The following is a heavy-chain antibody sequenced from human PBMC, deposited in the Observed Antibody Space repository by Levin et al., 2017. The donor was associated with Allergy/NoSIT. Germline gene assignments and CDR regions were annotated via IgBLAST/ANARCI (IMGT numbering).Heavy chain of an antibody. Sequence: GESLKISCTASGFTFGDYAMSWFRQAPGKGLEWVGFIRSKAYGGTTEYAASVKGRFTISRDDSKSIAYLQMNSLKTEDTAVYYCTRDLGSYGYVFYYYYMDVWGKGTTVTVSS. CDR2: IRSKAYGGTT. J-gene: IGHJ6*03. CDR1: GFTFGDYA. V-gene: IGHV3-49*03. CDR3: TRDLGSYGYVFYYYYMDV. D-gene: IGHD5-18*01.